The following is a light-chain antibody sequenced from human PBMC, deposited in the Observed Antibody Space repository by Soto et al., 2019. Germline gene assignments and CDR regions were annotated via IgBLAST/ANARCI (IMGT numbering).Light chain of an antibody. J-gene: IGKJ2*01. V-gene: IGKV3-20*01. CDR1: QRISSTY. CDR3: QQYAKSPLYT. Sequence: EIVLTQSPGTLSLSPGESATLSCRASQRISSTYLAWYHQKRGQAPRLLIHDASSRATGISDRFSGSGSGTDFTLTISRLEPEDFGVYYCQQYAKSPLYTFGQGTKLEIK. CDR2: DAS.